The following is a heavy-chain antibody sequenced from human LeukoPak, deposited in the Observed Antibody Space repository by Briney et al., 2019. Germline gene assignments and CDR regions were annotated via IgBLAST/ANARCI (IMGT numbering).Heavy chain of an antibody. V-gene: IGHV4-59*01. D-gene: IGHD3-10*01. CDR2: IYYSGST. CDR1: GGSISSYY. CDR3: ARVSSGRSDYFDY. J-gene: IGHJ4*02. Sequence: SETLSLTCTVSGGSISSYYWSWIRQPPGKGLEWIGYIYYSGSTNYNPSLKSRVTISVDTSKNQFSLKLSSVTAADTAVYYCARVSSGRSDYFDYWGQGTLVTVSS.